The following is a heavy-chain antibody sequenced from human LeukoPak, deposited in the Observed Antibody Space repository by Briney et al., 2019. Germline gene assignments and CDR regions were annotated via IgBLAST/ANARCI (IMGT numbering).Heavy chain of an antibody. J-gene: IGHJ4*02. CDR2: IYYSGST. V-gene: IGHV4-59*01. D-gene: IGHD2-15*01. CDR3: ARELLYCSGGSCYSPLGY. CDR1: GGSISSYY. Sequence: SETLSLTCTVSGGSISSYYWSWIRQPPGKGLEWIGYIYYSGSTNYNPSLKSRVTISVDTSKNQFSLKLSSVTAADTAVYYCARELLYCSGGSCYSPLGYWGQGTLVTVSS.